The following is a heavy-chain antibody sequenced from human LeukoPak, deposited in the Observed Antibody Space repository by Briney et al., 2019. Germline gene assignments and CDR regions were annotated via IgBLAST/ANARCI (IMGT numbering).Heavy chain of an antibody. CDR3: ARYYSGSGSFDY. CDR1: GFTFSSYW. Sequence: GGSLRLSCAASGFTFSSYWMSWVRQAPGKGLEWVANIKQDGSEKYYVDSVKGRFIISRDNAKNSLYLQMNSLRAEDAALYYCARYYSGSGSFDYWGQGTLVTVSS. J-gene: IGHJ4*02. CDR2: IKQDGSEK. D-gene: IGHD3-10*01. V-gene: IGHV3-7*01.